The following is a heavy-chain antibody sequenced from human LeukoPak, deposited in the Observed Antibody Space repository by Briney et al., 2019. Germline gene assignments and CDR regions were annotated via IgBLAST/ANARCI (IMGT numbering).Heavy chain of an antibody. V-gene: IGHV4-59*08. D-gene: IGHD6-19*01. CDR2: IYYSGST. J-gene: IGHJ4*02. Sequence: SETLSLTCTVSGGSISSHYWSWIRQPPGKGLEWIGYIYYSGSTNYNPSLKSRVTISVDTSKNQFSLKLSSVTAADTAVYYCARHVGISVAGTMFDYWGQGTLVTVSS. CDR3: ARHVGISVAGTMFDY. CDR1: GGSISSHY.